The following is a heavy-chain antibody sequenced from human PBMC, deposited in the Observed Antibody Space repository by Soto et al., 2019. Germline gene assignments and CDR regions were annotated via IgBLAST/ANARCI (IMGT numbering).Heavy chain of an antibody. J-gene: IGHJ4*02. Sequence: GGSVRLSCVASGFTFSNAWMSWVRQAPGKGLEWVGRIKIKTDGGTTDYAAPVKGRFTISRDDSKNTLYLQMNSLKTEDTAVYYCTTPNMTQANWGQGTLVTVSS. CDR1: GFTFSNAW. CDR2: IKIKTDGGTT. V-gene: IGHV3-15*01. CDR3: TTPNMTQAN.